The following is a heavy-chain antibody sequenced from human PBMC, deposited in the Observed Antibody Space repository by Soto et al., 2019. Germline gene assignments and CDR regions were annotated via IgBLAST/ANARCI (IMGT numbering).Heavy chain of an antibody. J-gene: IGHJ4*02. D-gene: IGHD2-15*01. CDR2: IYHSGST. V-gene: IGHV4-30-2*01. CDR1: VGSISSGGYS. CDR3: ARHYAVVLYHFDY. Sequence: SETLSLTCAVSVGSISSGGYSWSWIRQPPGKGLEWIGYIYHSGSTYYNPSLKSRVTISVDRSKNQFSLKLSSVTAADTAVYYCARHYAVVLYHFDYWGLGTLVTVLL.